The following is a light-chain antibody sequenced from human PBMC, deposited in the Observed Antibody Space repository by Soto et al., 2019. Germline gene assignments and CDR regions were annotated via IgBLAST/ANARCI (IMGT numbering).Light chain of an antibody. J-gene: IGKJ2*01. CDR3: QQYNRYPT. CDR1: QSISSW. Sequence: DIQMTQSPSTLSASVGDRVTITCRASQSISSWLAWYQQKPGKAPKLLIYKASSLESGVPSRFSGSGSGTEFTLTISILQPDDFATYYCQQYNRYPTFGQGTKLEIK. V-gene: IGKV1-5*03. CDR2: KAS.